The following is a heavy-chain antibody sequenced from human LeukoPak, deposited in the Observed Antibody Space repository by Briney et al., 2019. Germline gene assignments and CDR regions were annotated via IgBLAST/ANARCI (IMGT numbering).Heavy chain of an antibody. J-gene: IGHJ4*02. V-gene: IGHV3-30*04. D-gene: IGHD5-24*01. CDR3: VRDRGDGYNQIDY. Sequence: GGSLRLSCAASGFTFSSYGLHWVHQAPGKGLECEAVISKDGSNEHYADPGKGRFTISRDNSKNTLYLQMNSLRTEDTAVYYCVRDRGDGYNQIDYWGQGTLVTVSS. CDR1: GFTFSSYG. CDR2: ISKDGSNE.